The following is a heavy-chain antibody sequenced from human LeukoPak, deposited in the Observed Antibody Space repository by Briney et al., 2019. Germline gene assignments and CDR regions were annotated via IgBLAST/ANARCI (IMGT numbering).Heavy chain of an antibody. D-gene: IGHD4-17*01. CDR1: GFTFSGYS. V-gene: IGHV3-21*01. CDR2: ISSSGRYI. Sequence: GGPLRLSCAASGFTFSGYSMNWVRQAPGKGLEWVSSISSSGRYISYADSVKGRFTISRDNAKNSLYLHMNSLRAEDTAVYYCARVMTSMTTADLDCWGQGTLVSVSS. J-gene: IGHJ4*02. CDR3: ARVMTSMTTADLDC.